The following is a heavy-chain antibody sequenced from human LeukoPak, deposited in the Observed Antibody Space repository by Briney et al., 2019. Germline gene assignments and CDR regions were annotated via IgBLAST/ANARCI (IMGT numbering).Heavy chain of an antibody. Sequence: GESLKISCKGSGYSFTSYWIDWVREMPGKRLEWMGIIYPGDSDTRYSPFFQGQVTISADKSIRTAYLQWSSLKASDTAMYYCARQGTLGYYFDYWGQGTLVTVSS. J-gene: IGHJ4*02. V-gene: IGHV5-51*01. CDR2: IYPGDSDT. CDR3: ARQGTLGYYFDY. D-gene: IGHD1-1*01. CDR1: GYSFTSYW.